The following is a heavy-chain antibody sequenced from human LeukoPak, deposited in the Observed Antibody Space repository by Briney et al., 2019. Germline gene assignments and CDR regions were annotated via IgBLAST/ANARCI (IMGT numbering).Heavy chain of an antibody. V-gene: IGHV3-23*01. J-gene: IGHJ4*02. CDR2: IGAADT. CDR3: ARDYVSHNGVYDCFEF. Sequence: GGSLRLSCAASGFTFNTYAMSWVRQVPGKGPEWVATIGAADTYYAGSVKGRVTISRDDSKNTVFLQMDSLRAEDTAVYYCARDYVSHNGVYDCFEFWGQGTQVTVSS. CDR1: GFTFNTYA. D-gene: IGHD3-16*01.